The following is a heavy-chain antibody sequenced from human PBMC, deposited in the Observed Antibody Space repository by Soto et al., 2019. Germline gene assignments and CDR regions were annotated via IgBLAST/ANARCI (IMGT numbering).Heavy chain of an antibody. CDR1: GGTFSSYT. V-gene: IGHV1-69*02. CDR2: IIPILGIA. Sequence: GASVKVSCKASGGTFSSYTISWVRQAPGQGLEWMGRIIPILGIANYAQKLQGRVTITADKSTSTAYMELSSLRSEDTAVYYCAAAADKYYYMDVWGKGTTVTVSS. D-gene: IGHD6-13*01. J-gene: IGHJ6*03. CDR3: AAAADKYYYMDV.